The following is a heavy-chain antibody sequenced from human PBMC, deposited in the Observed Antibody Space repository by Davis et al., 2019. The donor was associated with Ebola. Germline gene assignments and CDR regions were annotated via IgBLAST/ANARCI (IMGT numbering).Heavy chain of an antibody. V-gene: IGHV3-23*01. Sequence: GGSLRLSCAASGFTFSSYAMSWVRQAPGKGLEWVSVISGSGDSTHYADSVKGRFTISRDNSKNTLYLQMNSLRAEDTAAYYCAKGGGTSSSDFRRTWGQGTLVTVSS. CDR3: AKGGGTSSSDFRRT. CDR1: GFTFSSYA. D-gene: IGHD6-6*01. CDR2: ISGSGDST. J-gene: IGHJ5*02.